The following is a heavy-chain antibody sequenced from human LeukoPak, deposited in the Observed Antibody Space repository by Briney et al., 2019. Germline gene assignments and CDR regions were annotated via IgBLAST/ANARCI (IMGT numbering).Heavy chain of an antibody. Sequence: SETLSLTCTVSGGSISSSSYYWGWIRQPPGKGLEWIGSIYYRGSTYYNPSLKSRVTISVDTSKNQFSLKLSSVTAADTAVYYCARCGAAAGTIDYWGQGTLVTVSS. CDR2: IYYRGST. CDR1: GGSISSSSYY. CDR3: ARCGAAAGTIDY. D-gene: IGHD6-13*01. J-gene: IGHJ4*02. V-gene: IGHV4-39*07.